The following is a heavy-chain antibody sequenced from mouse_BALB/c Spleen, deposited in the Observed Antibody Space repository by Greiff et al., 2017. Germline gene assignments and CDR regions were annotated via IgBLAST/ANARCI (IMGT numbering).Heavy chain of an antibody. J-gene: IGHJ4*01. CDR1: GYSITSDYA. Sequence: EVKLLESGPGLVKPSQSLSLTCTVTGYSITSDYAWNWIRQFPGNKLEWMGYISYSGSTSYNPSLKSRISITRDTSKNQFFLQLNSVTTEDTATYYCAISDGYYYAMDYWGQGTSVTVSS. D-gene: IGHD2-3*01. CDR3: AISDGYYYAMDY. CDR2: ISYSGST. V-gene: IGHV3-2*02.